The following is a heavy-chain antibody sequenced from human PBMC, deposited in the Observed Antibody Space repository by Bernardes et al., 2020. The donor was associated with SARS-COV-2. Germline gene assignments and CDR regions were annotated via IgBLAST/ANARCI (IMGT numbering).Heavy chain of an antibody. CDR1: GFTPRAYD. Sequence: GGYLRRSLSASGFTPRAYDMHWVRPPSGKGLEWVSGILASGYTYYPGGSVKGRFTISREEAKNSLYLQIDSLRAEDTAVYYCARDVGGTDWRFGFDVWGPGTMVHVSS. CDR3: ARDVGGTDWRFGFDV. D-gene: IGHD3-9*01. CDR2: ILASGYT. J-gene: IGHJ3*01. V-gene: IGHV3-13*01.